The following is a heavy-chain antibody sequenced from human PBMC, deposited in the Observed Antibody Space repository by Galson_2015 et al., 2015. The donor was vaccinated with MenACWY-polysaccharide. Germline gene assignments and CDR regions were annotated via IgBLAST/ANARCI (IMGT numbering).Heavy chain of an antibody. V-gene: IGHV4-39*01. CDR2: IYYGGST. D-gene: IGHD5-12*01. CDR1: GGSISSSSYY. Sequence: ETLSLTCTVSGGSISSSSYYWGWIRQPPGKGLEWIGTIYYGGSTYYNPSLKSRVTISVDTSKNQFPLKLTSVTAADTAVYYCARQGGSGRSHDYWGQGTLVTVSS. J-gene: IGHJ4*02. CDR3: ARQGGSGRSHDY.